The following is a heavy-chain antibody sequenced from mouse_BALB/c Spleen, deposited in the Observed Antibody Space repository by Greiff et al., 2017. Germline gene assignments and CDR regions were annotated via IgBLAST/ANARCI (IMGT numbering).Heavy chain of an antibody. J-gene: IGHJ1*01. CDR2: IDPANGNT. CDR1: GFTIKDTY. D-gene: IGHD2-4*01. Sequence: VQLKESGAELVKPGASVKLSCTASGFTIKDTYMHWVKQRPEQGLEWIGRIDPANGNTKYDPKFQGKATITADTSSNTAYLQLSSLTSEDTAVYYCARTKDYDGWYFDDWGAGTTVTVSA. V-gene: IGHV14-3*02. CDR3: ARTKDYDGWYFDD.